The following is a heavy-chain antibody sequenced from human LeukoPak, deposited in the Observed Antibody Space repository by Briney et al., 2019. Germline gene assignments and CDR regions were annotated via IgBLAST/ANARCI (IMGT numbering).Heavy chain of an antibody. J-gene: IGHJ6*03. Sequence: ASVKVSCKASGYTFTGYYMHWVRQAPGQGLEWMGWINPNSGGTNYAQKFQGRVTMTRDTSISTAYMELSRLRSDDTAVYYCARDVQGSSSWYYYYYYMDVWGKGTTVTVSS. CDR3: ARDVQGSSSWYYYYYYMDV. D-gene: IGHD6-13*01. CDR1: GYTFTGYY. V-gene: IGHV1-2*02. CDR2: INPNSGGT.